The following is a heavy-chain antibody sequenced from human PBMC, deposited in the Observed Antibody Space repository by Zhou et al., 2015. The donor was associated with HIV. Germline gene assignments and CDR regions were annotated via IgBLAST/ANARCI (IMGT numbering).Heavy chain of an antibody. CDR1: GGTFSSYA. J-gene: IGHJ5*02. V-gene: IGHV1-69*06. Sequence: LVQSGTEVRKPGSSVKVSCKASGGTFSSYAISWVRQAPGQGLEWMGGIIPIFGTANYAQKFQGRVTITADKSTSTAYMELSSLRSEDTAVYYCARARGRAVASNWFDPWGQGTLVTVSS. CDR3: ARARGRAVASNWFDP. D-gene: IGHD6-19*01. CDR2: IIPIFGTA.